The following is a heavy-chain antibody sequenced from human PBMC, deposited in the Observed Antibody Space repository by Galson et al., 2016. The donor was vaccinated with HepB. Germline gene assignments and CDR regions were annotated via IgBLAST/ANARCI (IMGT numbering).Heavy chain of an antibody. CDR3: ASSSYYASGSYYNPWYYYGLGV. J-gene: IGHJ6*02. CDR1: GGSVSSGSYY. D-gene: IGHD3-10*01. Sequence: SETLSLTCTVSGGSVSSGSYYWSWIRQPPGKGLEWIAYIYYSGSTNYNPSLKSRGTISVDTSKNQFSLRLSSVTAADSAVYYCASSSYYASGSYYNPWYYYGLGVWGQGTTVTVSS. CDR2: IYYSGST. V-gene: IGHV4-61*01.